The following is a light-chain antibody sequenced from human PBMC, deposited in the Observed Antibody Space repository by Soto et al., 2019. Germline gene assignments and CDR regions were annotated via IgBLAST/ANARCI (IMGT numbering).Light chain of an antibody. CDR2: AAS. V-gene: IGKV3-15*01. Sequence: EIVMTQSPATLSVSPGERATVSCRPSQSVRSNLAWYQQKPGQAPRLVIYAASTRATGIPDRFSGSVSGTEFTLTISSLQSEDFAVYYCQQYNEWPPFTFGQGTRLEIK. J-gene: IGKJ5*01. CDR1: QSVRSN. CDR3: QQYNEWPPFT.